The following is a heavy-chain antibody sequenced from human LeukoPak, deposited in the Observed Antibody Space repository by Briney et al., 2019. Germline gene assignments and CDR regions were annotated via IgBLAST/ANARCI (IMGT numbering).Heavy chain of an antibody. J-gene: IGHJ5*02. D-gene: IGHD4-17*01. V-gene: IGHV3-7*01. CDR1: GFTFTTYW. Sequence: PGGSLRLSCAASGFTFTTYWMNWVRQAPGKGLEWVALINPDGSQIIYVDSVKGRFTISRDNAENSLYLQMNTLRAEDTAVYYCARDLGYGALDPWGQGTLVTVSS. CDR2: INPDGSQI. CDR3: ARDLGYGALDP.